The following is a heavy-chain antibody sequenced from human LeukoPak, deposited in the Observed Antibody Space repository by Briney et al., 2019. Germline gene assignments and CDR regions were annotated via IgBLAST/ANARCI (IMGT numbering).Heavy chain of an antibody. D-gene: IGHD5-18*01. Sequence: SETLPLTCTVSGDSISSSPYHWGWIRQPPGKGLEWIGSIYYSGSTYYNPSLKSRVTMSVDTSKNQFSLKVNSVTAADTAVYYCARLRSGIQLWFFDYWGQGTLVTVSS. V-gene: IGHV4-39*01. CDR3: ARLRSGIQLWFFDY. CDR2: IYYSGST. J-gene: IGHJ4*02. CDR1: GDSISSSPYH.